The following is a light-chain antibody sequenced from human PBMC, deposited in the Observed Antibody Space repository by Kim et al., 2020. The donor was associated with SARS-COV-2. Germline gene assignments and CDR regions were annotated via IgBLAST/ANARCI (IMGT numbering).Light chain of an antibody. CDR3: CSFIDTSTYV. CDR1: SSDVGGYDY. V-gene: IGLV2-14*03. Sequence: QSALTQPASVSGSPGQSITISCTGTSSDVGGYDYVSWYQQHPGEVPKLVIYDVTKRPSEVSNRFSGSKSGNTASLTISGLQSEDEADYYCCSFIDTSTYVFGSGTKVTVL. J-gene: IGLJ1*01. CDR2: DVT.